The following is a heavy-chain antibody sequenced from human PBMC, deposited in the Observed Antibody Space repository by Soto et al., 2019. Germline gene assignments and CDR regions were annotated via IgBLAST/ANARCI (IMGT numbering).Heavy chain of an antibody. D-gene: IGHD2-8*01. V-gene: IGHV1-18*01. CDR2: ISGYNGDT. J-gene: IGHJ6*02. CDR3: AKNGQPPYYYYGMDV. CDR1: GYTFTRYG. Sequence: QGQLVQSGAEVKKPGASVKVSCKASGYTFTRYGISWVRRAPGQGLEWMGWISGYNGDTKYAQKFQRRVTMTVNTSTTTAYTELRSLTSDDRAVYYCAKNGQPPYYYYGMDVWGQGTTVTVSS.